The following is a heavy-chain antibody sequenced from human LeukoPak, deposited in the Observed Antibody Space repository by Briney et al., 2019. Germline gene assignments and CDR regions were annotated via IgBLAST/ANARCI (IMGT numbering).Heavy chain of an antibody. CDR3: ARDASPFDY. CDR2: IYYSGST. J-gene: IGHJ4*02. CDR1: GGSLSMYS. Sequence: PSETLCLSCADPGGSLSMYSWSCIRQPPGKGLEWIGYIYYSGSTKYKPSLKSRVTISVDTTKNQFSLKLSSVTAADTAVYYCARDASPFDYWGQGTLVTVSS. V-gene: IGHV4-59*01.